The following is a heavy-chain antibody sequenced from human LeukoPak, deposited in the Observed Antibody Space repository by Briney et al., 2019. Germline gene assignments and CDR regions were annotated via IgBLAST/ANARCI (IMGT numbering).Heavy chain of an antibody. J-gene: IGHJ4*02. V-gene: IGHV3-21*01. CDR3: ARDTMVRGVISYFDY. CDR1: GFTFSSFS. Sequence: PGGSLRLSCAASGFTFSSFSINWVRQAPGKGLEWVSSIDSSSSYIYYADSVKGRFTISRDNAKNSLYLQMNSLRAEDTAVYYCARDTMVRGVISYFDYWGQGTLVTVSS. D-gene: IGHD3-10*01. CDR2: IDSSSSYI.